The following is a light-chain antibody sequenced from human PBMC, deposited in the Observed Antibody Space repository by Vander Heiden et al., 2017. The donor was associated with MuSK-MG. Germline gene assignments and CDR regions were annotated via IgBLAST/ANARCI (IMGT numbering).Light chain of an antibody. CDR1: QSISITF. CDR3: QQDYSSFI. CDR2: DSS. V-gene: IGKV3-20*01. J-gene: IGKJ3*01. Sequence: EIVLTQSPGTLYLSPGERATLSCRASQSISITFLAWYQQKPGQAPRLLVWDSSSRARGIPDRFSGSGSGTDFTLTSSRLEPEDFAMYYWQQDYSSFIFGHGTKVEIK.